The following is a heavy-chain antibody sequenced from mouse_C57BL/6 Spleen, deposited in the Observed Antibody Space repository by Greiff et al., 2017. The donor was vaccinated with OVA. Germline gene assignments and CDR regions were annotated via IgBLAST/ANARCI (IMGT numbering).Heavy chain of an antibody. V-gene: IGHV1-26*01. J-gene: IGHJ1*03. CDR1: GYTFTDYY. Sequence: EVQLQQSGPELVKPGASVKISCKASGYTFTDYYMNWVKQSHGKSLEWIGDINPNNGGTSYNQKFKGKATLTVDKSSSTAYMELRSLTSEDSAVYYCARVGYDYDGWYFDVWGTGTTVTVSS. CDR2: INPNNGGT. CDR3: ARVGYDYDGWYFDV. D-gene: IGHD2-4*01.